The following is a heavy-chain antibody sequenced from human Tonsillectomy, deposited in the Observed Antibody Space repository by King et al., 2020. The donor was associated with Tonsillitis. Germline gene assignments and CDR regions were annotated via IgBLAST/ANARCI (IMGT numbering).Heavy chain of an antibody. D-gene: IGHD6-19*01. CDR1: GFTFSSYA. Sequence: VQLVESGGGLVQPGGSLRLSCAASGFTFSSYAMSWVRQAPGKGLEWVSAISGSGGSTYDADSVKGRFTISRDNSKNTLYLQMNSLRAEDTAVYYCAKDPLHSSGWNAKIDYWGQGTLVTVSS. V-gene: IGHV3-23*04. CDR3: AKDPLHSSGWNAKIDY. J-gene: IGHJ4*02. CDR2: ISGSGGST.